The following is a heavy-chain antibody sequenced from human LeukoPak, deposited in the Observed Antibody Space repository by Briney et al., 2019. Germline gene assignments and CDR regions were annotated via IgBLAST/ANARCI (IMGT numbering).Heavy chain of an antibody. CDR3: ARISPQLAIDY. D-gene: IGHD6-13*01. V-gene: IGHV4-59*08. CDR2: IYYSGST. CDR1: GGSISSYY. J-gene: IGHJ4*02. Sequence: TSETLSLTCTVSGGSISSYYWSWIRQPPVKGLEWIGYIYYSGSTNYNPSLKSRVTISVDTSKNQFSLKLSSVTAADTAVYYCARISPQLAIDYWGQGTLVTVSS.